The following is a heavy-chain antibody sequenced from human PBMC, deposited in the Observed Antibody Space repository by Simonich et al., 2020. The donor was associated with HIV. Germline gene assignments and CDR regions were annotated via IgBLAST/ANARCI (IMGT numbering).Heavy chain of an antibody. J-gene: IGHJ4*02. CDR2: ISSSSSYT. Sequence: EVQLVESGGGLVKPGGSLRLSCAASGFTFSSYSMNWVRQAPGKGLEWVSSISSSSSYTYYADSVKGRFTISRDNAKNSLYLQMTSLRAEDTAVYYCARDGRKGSSTSCSDYWGQGTLVTVSS. V-gene: IGHV3-21*01. CDR3: ARDGRKGSSTSCSDY. CDR1: GFTFSSYS. D-gene: IGHD2-2*01.